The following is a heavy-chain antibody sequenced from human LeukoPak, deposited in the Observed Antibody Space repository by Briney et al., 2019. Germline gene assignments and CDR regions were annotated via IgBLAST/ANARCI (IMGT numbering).Heavy chain of an antibody. CDR2: ISKSSSYT. CDR1: GFTLSDYY. V-gene: IGHV3-11*05. D-gene: IGHD1-14*01. CDR3: ARDGRTVASSGTYYNYYGMDV. J-gene: IGHJ6*02. Sequence: GGSLRLSCAASGFTLSDYYMSWIRQAPGKGLEWVSFISKSSSYTKYADSVKGRFTISRDNAKNSLYLQMNSLRAEDTAVYYCARDGRTVASSGTYYNYYGMDVWGQGTTVTVSS.